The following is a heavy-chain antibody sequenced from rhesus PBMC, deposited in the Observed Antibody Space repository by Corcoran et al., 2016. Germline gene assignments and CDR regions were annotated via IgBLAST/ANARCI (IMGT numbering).Heavy chain of an antibody. CDR2: ISGSSGRN. CDR3: ARDKRQLELRDGLDS. V-gene: IGHV4-65*01. D-gene: IGHD6-25*01. Sequence: QVQLQESGPGLVKPSETLSLTCAVSGGSISSSNWWSWIRQPPGTGLEWIGYISGSSGRNYYNPSLKRRVNNSTDTSKNQFAMKLSSVTAADTAVYYCARDKRQLELRDGLDSWGQGVVVTVSS. J-gene: IGHJ6*01. CDR1: GGSISSSNW.